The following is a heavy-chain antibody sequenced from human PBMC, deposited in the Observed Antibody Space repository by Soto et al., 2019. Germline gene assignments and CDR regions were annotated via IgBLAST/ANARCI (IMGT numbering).Heavy chain of an antibody. CDR1: GYTFTSYD. Sequence: VSVKVSCKASGYTFTSYDINWVRQATGQGLEWMGWMNPNSGNTGYAQKFQGRVTMTRNTSISTAYMELSSLRSEDTAVYYCARGGSPPKYYYDSSGYFFFDYWGQGTLVTVSS. V-gene: IGHV1-8*01. J-gene: IGHJ4*02. CDR3: ARGGSPPKYYYDSSGYFFFDY. CDR2: MNPNSGNT. D-gene: IGHD3-22*01.